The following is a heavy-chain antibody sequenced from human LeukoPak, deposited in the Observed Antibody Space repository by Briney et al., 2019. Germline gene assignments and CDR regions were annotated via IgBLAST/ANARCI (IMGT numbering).Heavy chain of an antibody. D-gene: IGHD5-12*01. CDR2: IKQDGSEK. J-gene: IGHJ4*02. V-gene: IGHV3-7*04. CDR1: GFTFSRFW. Sequence: GGSLRLSCAASGFTFSRFWMSWVRQAPGKGLEWVANIKQDGSEKYYVDSVKGRFTISRDNAKNSLYLQMNSLRAEDTAVFYCARGGTYTDYDPDFDIWGQGTLVTVSS. CDR3: ARGGTYTDYDPDFDI.